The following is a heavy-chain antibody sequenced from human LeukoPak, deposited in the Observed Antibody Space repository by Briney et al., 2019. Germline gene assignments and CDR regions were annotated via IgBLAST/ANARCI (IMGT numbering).Heavy chain of an antibody. CDR3: AKAMEDGNADRFDY. D-gene: IGHD3-3*01. CDR1: GFTFSSHA. J-gene: IGHJ4*02. CDR2: ISGSGGRT. V-gene: IGHV3-23*01. Sequence: PGGSLRLSCAASGFTFSSHAMSWVRQAPGKGLEWVSIISGSGGRTSHADSVKGRFTISRDNSKNTLYLQVNSLRAEDSAVYYCAKAMEDGNADRFDYWGQGTLVTVSS.